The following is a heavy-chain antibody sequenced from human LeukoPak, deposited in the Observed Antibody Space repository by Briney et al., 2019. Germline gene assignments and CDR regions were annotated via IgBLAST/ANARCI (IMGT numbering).Heavy chain of an antibody. CDR2: INPSGGST. Sequence: ASVTVSCKASGYTFTSYYMHWVRQAPGQGLEWMGIINPSGGSTSYAQKFQGRVTMTRDMSTSTVYMELSSLRSEDTAVYYCARGSSSSPGAADAFDIWGQGTMVTVSS. D-gene: IGHD6-6*01. V-gene: IGHV1-46*01. J-gene: IGHJ3*02. CDR3: ARGSSSSPGAADAFDI. CDR1: GYTFTSYY.